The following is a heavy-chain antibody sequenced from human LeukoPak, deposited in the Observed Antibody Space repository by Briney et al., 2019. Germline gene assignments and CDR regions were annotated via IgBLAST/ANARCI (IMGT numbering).Heavy chain of an antibody. D-gene: IGHD3-10*01. CDR3: AKGPSAMVRGVIGY. CDR2: ISGSGGST. CDR1: GFTFSRYA. V-gene: IGHV3-23*01. Sequence: PGGSLRLSCAASGFTFSRYAMSWVRQAPGKGLEWVSAISGSGGSTYYADSVKGRFTISRDNSKNTLYLQMNSLRAEDTAVYYCAKGPSAMVRGVIGYWGQGTLVTVSS. J-gene: IGHJ4*02.